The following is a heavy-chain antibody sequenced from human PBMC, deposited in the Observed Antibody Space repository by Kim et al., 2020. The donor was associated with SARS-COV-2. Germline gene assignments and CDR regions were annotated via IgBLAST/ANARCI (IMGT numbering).Heavy chain of an antibody. V-gene: IGHV4-39*01. J-gene: IGHJ4*02. D-gene: IGHD3-22*01. CDR3: ARDYDGFDY. Sequence: GGTHDPPSLKSRFTIPVDPCKNQFSLKLSSVTAADTSVYYCARDYDGFDYWGQGTLVTVSS. CDR2: GGT.